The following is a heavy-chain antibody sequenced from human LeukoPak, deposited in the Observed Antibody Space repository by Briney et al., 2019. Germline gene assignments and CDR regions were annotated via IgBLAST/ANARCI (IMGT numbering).Heavy chain of an antibody. CDR2: IYYSGST. J-gene: IGHJ2*01. D-gene: IGHD4-23*01. CDR3: ARYGGNSASWYFDL. V-gene: IGHV4-39*01. CDR1: GGSISSSSYY. Sequence: SETLSLTCTVSGGSISSSSYYWGWIRQPPGKGLEWIGSIYYSGSTYYNPSLKSRVTISVDTSKNRFSLKLSSVTAADTAVYYCARYGGNSASWYFDLWGRGTLVTVSS.